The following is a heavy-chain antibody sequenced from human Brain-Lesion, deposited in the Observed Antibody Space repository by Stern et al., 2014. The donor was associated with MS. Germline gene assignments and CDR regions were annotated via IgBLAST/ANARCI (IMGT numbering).Heavy chain of an antibody. CDR3: AGEEDIRYCSGGSCTGNWFDP. CDR2: IYYSGNT. J-gene: IGHJ5*02. CDR1: GGSVSSTSYA. Sequence: VQLVESGPGLVKPSETLSLTCTVAGGSVSSTSYAWAWIRQPPGKGLEWIGTIYYSGNTYHRPSTKSRLTISLATSKHQISLQLGCVTAADTAVYYCAGEEDIRYCSGGSCTGNWFDPWGQGTLVTVSS. V-gene: IGHV4-39*01. D-gene: IGHD2-15*01.